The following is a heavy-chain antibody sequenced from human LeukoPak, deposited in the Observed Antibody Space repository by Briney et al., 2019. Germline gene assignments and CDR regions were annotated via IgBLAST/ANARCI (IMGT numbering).Heavy chain of an antibody. V-gene: IGHV3-66*01. Sequence: GGSLRLSCAASGFTVSSNYMSWVRQAPGKGLEWVSVIYSGGSTYYADSVKGRFTISRDNSKNTLYLQMNSLRAGDTAVYYCAKIAAAAMDYFDYWGQGTLVTVSS. CDR1: GFTVSSNY. D-gene: IGHD2-2*01. CDR3: AKIAAAAMDYFDY. J-gene: IGHJ4*02. CDR2: IYSGGST.